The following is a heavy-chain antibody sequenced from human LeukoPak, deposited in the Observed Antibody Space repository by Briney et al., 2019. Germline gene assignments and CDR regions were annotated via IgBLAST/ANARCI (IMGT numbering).Heavy chain of an antibody. CDR2: VNGSGGAT. CDR3: AKNRGGTYKYYMDV. Sequence: PGGSLTLSCAASGFTFNKYAMSWVRQAPGMGLELLSYVNGSGGATYYADSVKGRFTISRDNSKNTVYLQMGSMRAEDTAVYYCAKNRGGTYKYYMDVWGNGTTVTVSS. D-gene: IGHD1-1*01. CDR1: GFTFNKYA. V-gene: IGHV3-23*01. J-gene: IGHJ6*03.